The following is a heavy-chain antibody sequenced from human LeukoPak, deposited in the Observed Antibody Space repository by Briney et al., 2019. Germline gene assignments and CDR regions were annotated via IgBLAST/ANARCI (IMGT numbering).Heavy chain of an antibody. Sequence: SETLSLTCSVSGASVSSFYWSWIRQPAGKGLECIGRIYSSGTIIYNPSLKSRVIMSIDTSKNQFSLRLSSVTAAETAVYYFARDSSRVQWQMPAITFDIWGQGTMVTVS. CDR1: GASVSSFY. CDR2: IYSSGTI. CDR3: ARDSSRVQWQMPAITFDI. D-gene: IGHD6-19*01. J-gene: IGHJ3*02. V-gene: IGHV4-4*07.